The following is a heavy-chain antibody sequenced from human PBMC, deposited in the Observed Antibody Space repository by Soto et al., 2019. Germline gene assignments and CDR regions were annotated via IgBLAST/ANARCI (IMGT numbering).Heavy chain of an antibody. D-gene: IGHD3-3*01. Sequence: QVQLVQSGAEVKKPGASVKVSCKASRYTFTSYYIHWVRQAPGQGLEWMGWINPNNGYTKYTQKFQGRVTGTRDTSITTAYLELTRLQSDDTAVYYCAKAKFDFWSGYWSPSLDFWGQGTLVTVSS. J-gene: IGHJ4*02. CDR2: INPNNGYT. CDR3: AKAKFDFWSGYWSPSLDF. V-gene: IGHV1-2*02. CDR1: RYTFTSYY.